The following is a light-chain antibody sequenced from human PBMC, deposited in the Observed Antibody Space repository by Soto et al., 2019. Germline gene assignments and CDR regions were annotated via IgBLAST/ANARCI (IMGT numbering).Light chain of an antibody. CDR3: QQTYTFPWT. CDR1: QGISDY. Sequence: DIRMTQSPSSLSASVGDTVTITCRASQGISDYLSWFQHKPGEAPKLLIYTASSLQGGVPLRFSGAGSRTDVSLTISGPQPEDSATYYCQQTYTFPWTFGQGTRVDIK. V-gene: IGKV1-39*01. J-gene: IGKJ1*01. CDR2: TAS.